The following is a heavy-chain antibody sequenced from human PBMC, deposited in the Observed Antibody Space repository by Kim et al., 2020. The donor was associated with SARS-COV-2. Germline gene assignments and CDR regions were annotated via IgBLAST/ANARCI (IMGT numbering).Heavy chain of an antibody. J-gene: IGHJ4*02. CDR3: AKTLRPMALDY. V-gene: IGHV3-9*01. CDR2: I. Sequence: IGYADSVKGRFTISRDNAKNSLYLQMNSLRAEDTALYYCAKTLRPMALDYWGQGTLVTVSS.